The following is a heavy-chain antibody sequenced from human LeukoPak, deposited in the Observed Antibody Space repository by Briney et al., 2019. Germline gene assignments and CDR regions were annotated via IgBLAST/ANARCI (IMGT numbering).Heavy chain of an antibody. V-gene: IGHV4-31*03. D-gene: IGHD3-22*01. CDR1: GGSISRGGYY. CDR2: IYYSGST. CDR3: ARVGDSSGYYYFDY. J-gene: IGHJ4*02. Sequence: PSETLSLTCTVSGGSISRGGYYWSWIRQHPGKGLEWIGYIYYSGSTYYNPSLKSRVTISVDTSKNQFSLKLSSVTAADTAVYYYARVGDSSGYYYFDYWGQGTLVTVSS.